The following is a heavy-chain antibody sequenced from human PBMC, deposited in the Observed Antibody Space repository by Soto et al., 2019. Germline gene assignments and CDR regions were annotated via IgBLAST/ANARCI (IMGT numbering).Heavy chain of an antibody. D-gene: IGHD4-4*01. CDR3: VRQRTTVITQAYFDY. CDR2: VYYRGRS. J-gene: IGHJ4*02. V-gene: IGHV4-39*01. CDR1: GGSVTNSSYY. Sequence: SETLSLTCTVSGGSVTNSSYYWGWIRQSPGKGLEWIGSVYYRGRSYSKSSVKSRVTISVDTSKNQFSLNLNSVTASDTAVYFCVRQRTTVITQAYFDYWGTGALVTVS.